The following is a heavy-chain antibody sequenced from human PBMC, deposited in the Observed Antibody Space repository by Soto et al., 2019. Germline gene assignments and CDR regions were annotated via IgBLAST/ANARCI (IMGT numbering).Heavy chain of an antibody. CDR3: ARDLTYYYDSSGYYYFDY. CDR2: ISSSSSYI. CDR1: GFTFSSYS. D-gene: IGHD3-22*01. Sequence: EVQLVESVGGLVKPGGSLSLSCAASGFTFSSYSMNWVRQAPGKGLEWVSSISSSSSYIYYADSVKGRFTISRDNAKNSLYLQMNSLRAEDTAVYYCARDLTYYYDSSGYYYFDYWGQGTLVTVSS. J-gene: IGHJ4*02. V-gene: IGHV3-21*01.